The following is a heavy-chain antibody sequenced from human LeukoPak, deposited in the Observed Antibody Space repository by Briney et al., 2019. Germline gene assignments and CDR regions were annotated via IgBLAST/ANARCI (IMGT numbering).Heavy chain of an antibody. CDR1: GYTFSGYY. D-gene: IGHD3-10*01. CDR2: IIPIFGTA. V-gene: IGHV1-69*13. CDR3: ARTGLLWFGELLKMRDGDYYYYMDV. J-gene: IGHJ6*03. Sequence: SVKVSCKASGYTFSGYYMHWVRQAPGQGLEWMGGIIPIFGTANYAQKFQGRVTITADESTSTAYMELSSLRSEDTAVYYCARTGLLWFGELLKMRDGDYYYYMDVWGKGTTVTISS.